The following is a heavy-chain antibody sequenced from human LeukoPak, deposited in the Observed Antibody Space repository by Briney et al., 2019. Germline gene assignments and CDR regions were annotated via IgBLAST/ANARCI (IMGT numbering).Heavy chain of an antibody. Sequence: GESLKISCKASGYSFTSNWIGWVRQMPGKGLEWMGVIWPDDSDTRYTLSFRGQVTISVDKSTTTAYLQWRSLKASDTAMYYWARQFRQGALFDYWGQGTLVTVSS. CDR2: IWPDDSDT. CDR3: ARQFRQGALFDY. CDR1: GYSFTSNW. J-gene: IGHJ4*02. D-gene: IGHD3-16*01. V-gene: IGHV5-51*01.